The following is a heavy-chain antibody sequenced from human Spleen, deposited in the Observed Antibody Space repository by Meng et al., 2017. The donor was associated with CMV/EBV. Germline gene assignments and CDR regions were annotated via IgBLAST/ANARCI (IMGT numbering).Heavy chain of an antibody. V-gene: IGHV3-23*01. CDR2: ISGSGGRT. J-gene: IGHJ4*02. Sequence: GGSLRLSCAASGFTFSSYAMSWVRQAPGKGLEWVSTISGSGGRTYYADSVKGRFTISRDNSKNTMYVQMNSLRAEDTAVYYCARHCGGDCYPFFDYWGQGTPVTVSS. CDR1: GFTFSSYA. CDR3: ARHCGGDCYPFFDY. D-gene: IGHD2-21*01.